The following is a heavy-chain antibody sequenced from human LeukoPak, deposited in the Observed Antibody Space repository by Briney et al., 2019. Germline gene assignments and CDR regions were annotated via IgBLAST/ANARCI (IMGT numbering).Heavy chain of an antibody. D-gene: IGHD2-8*01. CDR1: GFTFSSYS. J-gene: IGHJ5*02. CDR3: ASLDCTNGVCYGFDP. CDR2: ISSSSSTI. Sequence: GGSLRLSCAASGFTFSSYSMNWVRQAPGKGLEWVSYISSSSSTIYYADSVKGRFTISRNNAKNSLYLQMNSLRAKDTAVYYCASLDCTNGVCYGFDPWGQGTLVTVSS. V-gene: IGHV3-48*01.